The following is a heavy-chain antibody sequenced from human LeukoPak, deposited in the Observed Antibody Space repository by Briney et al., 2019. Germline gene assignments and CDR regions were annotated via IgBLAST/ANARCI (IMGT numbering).Heavy chain of an antibody. CDR3: AKDRRGSYTFDY. D-gene: IGHD1-26*01. CDR1: GFTFSSYG. CDR2: IHYDGSNK. Sequence: GGSLRLTCAASGFTFSSYGMHWVRQAPGKGLEWVAFIHYDGSNKYYADSVKGRVTISRDNSKNTPYLQMNSLRAEDTAVYYCAKDRRGSYTFDYWGQGTLVTVSS. V-gene: IGHV3-30*02. J-gene: IGHJ4*02.